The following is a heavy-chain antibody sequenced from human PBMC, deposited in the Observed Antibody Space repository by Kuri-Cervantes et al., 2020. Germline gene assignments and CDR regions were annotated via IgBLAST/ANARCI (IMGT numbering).Heavy chain of an antibody. Sequence: GESLKISCAASGFTFSRNAMSWVRQAPGKGLEWVSGIIENGGSTYYADSVKGRFSISRDNSKNTLYLQMNSLRAEDTAVYYCANTYYYGSGTSFDYWGQGTLVTVSS. CDR2: IIENGGST. CDR3: ANTYYYGSGTSFDY. J-gene: IGHJ4*02. CDR1: GFTFSRNA. V-gene: IGHV3-23*01. D-gene: IGHD3-10*01.